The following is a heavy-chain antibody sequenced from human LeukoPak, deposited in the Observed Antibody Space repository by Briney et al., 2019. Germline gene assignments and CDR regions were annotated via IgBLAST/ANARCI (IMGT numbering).Heavy chain of an antibody. CDR3: ARDQEDSSGLAPLIFDS. Sequence: GGSLRLSCAASGFTFSSYWMSWVRQAPGKGLEWVANIKQDGSEKYYVDSVKGRFTISRDNAKNSLYLQMNSLRAEDTAVYYCARDQEDSSGLAPLIFDSWGQGTLVTVSS. CDR2: IKQDGSEK. V-gene: IGHV3-7*01. CDR1: GFTFSSYW. J-gene: IGHJ4*02. D-gene: IGHD3-22*01.